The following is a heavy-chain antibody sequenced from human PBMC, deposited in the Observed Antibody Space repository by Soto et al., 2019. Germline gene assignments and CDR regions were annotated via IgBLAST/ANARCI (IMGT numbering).Heavy chain of an antibody. D-gene: IGHD5-12*01. V-gene: IGHV3-23*01. J-gene: IGHJ4*02. CDR1: GFTFSSYA. Sequence: EVQVLESGGGLVQPGGSLRLSCAASGFTFSSYAMSWVRQAPGQGLEWVSAISGSGSNPYYADPVKGRFTISRDNSKNTRYLQMNSLRAEDTALYDCAKAASITIREGFDHWGQGTLVSVSS. CDR3: AKAASITIREGFDH. CDR2: ISGSGSNP.